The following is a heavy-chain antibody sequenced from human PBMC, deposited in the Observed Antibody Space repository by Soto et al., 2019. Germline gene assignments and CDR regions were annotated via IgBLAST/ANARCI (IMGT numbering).Heavy chain of an antibody. CDR2: ISNDAVHT. CDR1: GFTFTTYC. D-gene: IGHD1-26*01. V-gene: IGHV3-64*01. CDR3: ALGHQSWEYHSYGMDV. Sequence: EVPLVESGGGLVQPGGSLTLSCVASGFTFTTYCMHWVRQAPGKGLEYLSAISNDAVHTYYANSVKDRFTITRDNSKDMLYLHMGSLRRHDMGVYYCALGHQSWEYHSYGMDVWGPGTTVTVSS. J-gene: IGHJ6*02.